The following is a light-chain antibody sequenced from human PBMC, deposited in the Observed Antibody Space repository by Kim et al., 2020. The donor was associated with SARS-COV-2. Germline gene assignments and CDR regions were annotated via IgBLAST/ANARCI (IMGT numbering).Light chain of an antibody. CDR1: QAISNW. Sequence: DIQMTQSPSSVSASVGDRVTITCRASQAISNWLAWYQQKPGIAPKLLIYATSSLQTGVPSRFSGSGSGTDFTLTISSLQPEDFATYYSQQANSFPWTLGRGTKVDI. CDR2: ATS. V-gene: IGKV1-12*01. CDR3: QQANSFPWT. J-gene: IGKJ1*01.